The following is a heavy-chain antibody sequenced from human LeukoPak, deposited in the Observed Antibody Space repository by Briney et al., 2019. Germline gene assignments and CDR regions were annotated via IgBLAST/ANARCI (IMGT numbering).Heavy chain of an antibody. J-gene: IGHJ4*02. CDR2: ISGSGGST. V-gene: IGHV3-23*01. D-gene: IGHD3-3*01. CDR1: GFTFSSYA. Sequence: GGSLRLSCAASGFTFSSYAMSWVRQAPGKGLGWVSAISGSGGSTYYADSVKGRFTISRDNSKNTLYLQMNSLGAEDTAVYYCARASVFWSGYYRYYFDYWGQGTLVTVSS. CDR3: ARASVFWSGYYRYYFDY.